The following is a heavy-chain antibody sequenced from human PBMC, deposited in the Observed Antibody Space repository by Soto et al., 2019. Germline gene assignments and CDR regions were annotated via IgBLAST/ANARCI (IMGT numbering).Heavy chain of an antibody. CDR2: ISPYTGNT. Sequence: QVQLEQSGDEVKKPGASVKVSCKASGYIFVNYGIAWVRQAPGQGLEWMGWISPYTGNTHSATKVQGRINMTTDTSTSKAYMDLGSLPSDDTAVYYWVIVDNYVTPTPQDVWGQGTTVTVSS. CDR1: GYIFVNYG. J-gene: IGHJ6*02. D-gene: IGHD3-16*01. CDR3: VIVDNYVTPTPQDV. V-gene: IGHV1-18*01.